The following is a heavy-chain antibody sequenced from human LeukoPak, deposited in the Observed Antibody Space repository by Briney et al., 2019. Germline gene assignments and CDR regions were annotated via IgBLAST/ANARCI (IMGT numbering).Heavy chain of an antibody. CDR2: INPNSGGT. J-gene: IGHJ3*02. CDR3: ARELGRNAFDI. V-gene: IGHV1-2*02. D-gene: IGHD7-27*01. Sequence: ASVTVSCKASGYTFTDNHMYWLRQAPGQGPECMGWINPNSGGTNYAQKFQGRITMTRDTSISTAYMELNRLTSDDTAIYFCARELGRNAFDIWGQGTMVTVSP. CDR1: GYTFTDNH.